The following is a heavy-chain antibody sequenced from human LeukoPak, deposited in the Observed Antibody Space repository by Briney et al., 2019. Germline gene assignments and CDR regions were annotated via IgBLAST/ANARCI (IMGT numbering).Heavy chain of an antibody. V-gene: IGHV3-33*01. J-gene: IGHJ5*02. D-gene: IGHD1-14*01. Sequence: GRSLRLSCAASGFTFSSYGMHWVRQAPGKGLEWVAVIWYDGSNKYYADSVKGRFTISRDNAKNSLYLRMNSLRAEDTAVYYCARDITGPHWFDPWGQGTLVTVSS. CDR3: ARDITGPHWFDP. CDR2: IWYDGSNK. CDR1: GFTFSSYG.